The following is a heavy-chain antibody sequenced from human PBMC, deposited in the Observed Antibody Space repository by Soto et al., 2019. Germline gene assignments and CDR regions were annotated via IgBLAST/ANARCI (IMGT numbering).Heavy chain of an antibody. D-gene: IGHD5-12*01. CDR3: ARDRGYRDSYYYGMDV. CDR2: IHFSGTP. CDR1: GASIRSDGPY. V-gene: IGHV4-31*11. J-gene: IGHJ6*02. Sequence: PSETLSLTCVVSGASIRSDGPYWSWVRQFPGKGLEWIGYIHFSGTPFYSPSLKIRVSILLGTSESSFSLQLSSVTAADTALYFCARDRGYRDSYYYGMDVWGQGITVTVSS.